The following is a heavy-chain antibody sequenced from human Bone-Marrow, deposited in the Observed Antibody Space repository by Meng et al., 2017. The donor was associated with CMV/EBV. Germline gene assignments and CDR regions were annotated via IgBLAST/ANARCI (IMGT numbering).Heavy chain of an antibody. CDR3: AREERSGSYY. CDR1: GGSISSTTYY. V-gene: IGHV4-31*03. D-gene: IGHD1-26*01. J-gene: IGHJ4*02. CDR2: IYYSGST. Sequence: SETLSLTCTVSGGSISSTTYYWSWIRQHPGKGLEWIGYIYYSGSTYYNPSLKSRVSISVDTSKNQFSLKLNSVTAADTAVYYCAREERSGSYYWGQGTLVTVSS.